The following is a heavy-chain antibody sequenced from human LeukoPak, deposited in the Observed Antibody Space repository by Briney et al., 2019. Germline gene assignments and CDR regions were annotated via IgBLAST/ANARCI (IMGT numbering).Heavy chain of an antibody. CDR1: GASIGSYY. CDR3: ARVAEDCSSTSCLNWFDP. CDR2: IYYSGST. Sequence: SETLSLTCTVSGASIGSYYWSWIRQHPGKGLEWIGYIYYSGSTYYNPSLKSRVTISVDTSKNQFSLKLSSVTAADTAVYYCARVAEDCSSTSCLNWFDPWGQGTLVTVSS. D-gene: IGHD2-2*01. V-gene: IGHV4-31*03. J-gene: IGHJ5*02.